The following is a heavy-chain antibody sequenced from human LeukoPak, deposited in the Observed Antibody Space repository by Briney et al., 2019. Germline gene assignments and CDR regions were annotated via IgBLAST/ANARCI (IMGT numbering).Heavy chain of an antibody. CDR2: INPNSGGT. V-gene: IGHV1-2*02. CDR1: GYTFTGYY. D-gene: IGHD2-2*01. Sequence: ASVKVSCKVSGYTFTGYYMHWVRQAPGQGLQWMGWINPNSGGTNYAQKFQGRVTMTRDTSISTAYMELSRLRSDDTAVYYCARGYCSSTSCPPYYYYYMDVWGKGTTVTVSS. J-gene: IGHJ6*03. CDR3: ARGYCSSTSCPPYYYYYMDV.